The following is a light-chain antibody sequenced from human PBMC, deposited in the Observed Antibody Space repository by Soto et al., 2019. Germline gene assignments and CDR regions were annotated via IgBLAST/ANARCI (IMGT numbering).Light chain of an antibody. CDR1: SGSIASNY. J-gene: IGLJ3*02. V-gene: IGLV6-57*01. CDR3: QSYDATNQV. Sequence: NFMLTQPHSVSESPGKTVIISCTRSSGSIASNYGQWYQQRPGSSPTTVIYEDNQRPSGVPDRFSGSIDSSSNSASLASSGLETVDEADYFCQSYDATNQVFGGGTKLTVL. CDR2: EDN.